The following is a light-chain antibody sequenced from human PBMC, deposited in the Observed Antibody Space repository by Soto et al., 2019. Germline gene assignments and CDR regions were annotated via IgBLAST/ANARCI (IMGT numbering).Light chain of an antibody. Sequence: SALTQPASVSGSPGQSITISCTGTSSDIGGYIYVSWHQQHPGKAPKLLIYDVNIRPSGVSNRFSGSKSGNTASLTISGLQAEDEADYYCSSYTSSSTLYVFGTGTKLTVL. J-gene: IGLJ1*01. CDR1: SSDIGGYIY. CDR2: DVN. CDR3: SSYTSSSTLYV. V-gene: IGLV2-14*01.